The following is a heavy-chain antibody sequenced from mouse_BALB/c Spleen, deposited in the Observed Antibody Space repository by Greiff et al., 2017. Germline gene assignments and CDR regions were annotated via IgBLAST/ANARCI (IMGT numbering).Heavy chain of an antibody. V-gene: IGHV5-9-4*01. CDR2: ISSGGSYT. CDR3: ARDHSSGFAY. Sequence: EVKLVESGGGLVKPGGSLKLSCAASGFTFSSYAMSWVRQSPEKRLEWVAEISSGGSYTYYPDTVTGRFTISRDNAKNTLYLEMSSLRSEDTAMYYCARDHSSGFAYWGQGTLVTVSA. J-gene: IGHJ3*01. D-gene: IGHD1-3*01. CDR1: GFTFSSYA.